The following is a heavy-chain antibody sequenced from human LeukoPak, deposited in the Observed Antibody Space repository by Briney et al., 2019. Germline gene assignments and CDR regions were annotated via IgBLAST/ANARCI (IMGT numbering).Heavy chain of an antibody. CDR3: ASAGSSGYSPPVGY. J-gene: IGHJ4*02. CDR1: GGSFSGYY. CDR2: INHSGST. V-gene: IGHV4-34*01. Sequence: WETLSLTCAVYGGSFSGYYWSWIRQPPGKGLEWIGEINHSGSTNYNPSLKTRVTISVDTSKNQFSLKLSSVTAADTAVYYCASAGSSGYSPPVGYWGQGTLVTVSS. D-gene: IGHD3-22*01.